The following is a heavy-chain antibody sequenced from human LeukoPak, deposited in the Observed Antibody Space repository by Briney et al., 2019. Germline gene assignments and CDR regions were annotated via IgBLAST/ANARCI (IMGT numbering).Heavy chain of an antibody. CDR2: INHSGST. CDR3: ARLDNWFDP. J-gene: IGHJ5*02. V-gene: IGHV4-34*01. CDR1: GGSFSGYY. Sequence: TSETLSLTCAVYGGSFSGYYWSWIRQPPGKGLEWIGEINHSGSTNYNPSLKSRVTISVDTSKNQFSLKLSSVTAADTAMYYCARLDNWFDPWGQGTLVTVSS.